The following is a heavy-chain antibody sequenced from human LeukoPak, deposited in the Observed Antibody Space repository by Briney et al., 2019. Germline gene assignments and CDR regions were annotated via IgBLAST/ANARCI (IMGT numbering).Heavy chain of an antibody. Sequence: ASVKVSCKASGYTFTSYYMHWVRQAPGQGLEWMGIINPSGGSTSYAQKFQGRVTMTRDMSTSTAYMELRILRSDDTAVYYCARGGRWELPRPYAFDIWGQGTMVTVSS. D-gene: IGHD1-26*01. CDR1: GYTFTSYY. CDR2: INPSGGST. CDR3: ARGGRWELPRPYAFDI. V-gene: IGHV1-46*01. J-gene: IGHJ3*02.